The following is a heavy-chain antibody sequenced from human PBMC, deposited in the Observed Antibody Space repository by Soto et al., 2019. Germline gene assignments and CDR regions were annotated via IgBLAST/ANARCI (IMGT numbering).Heavy chain of an antibody. CDR3: ARELKGYCSSTSCYAGMRRFDP. Sequence: PSETLSLTCTVSGGPFSRGGYYWSWIRQHPGKGLECIGYIFYTGSTYYNPTLKSRVTMSVDTSKRQFSLNLSSLTAADTAVYYCARELKGYCSSTSCYAGMRRFDPWGQGTLVPVSS. V-gene: IGHV4-31*03. CDR1: GGPFSRGGYY. J-gene: IGHJ5*02. CDR2: IFYTGST. D-gene: IGHD2-2*01.